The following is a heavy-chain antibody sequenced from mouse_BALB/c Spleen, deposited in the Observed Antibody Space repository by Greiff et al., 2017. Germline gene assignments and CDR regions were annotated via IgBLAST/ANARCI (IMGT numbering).Heavy chain of an antibody. J-gene: IGHJ3*01. CDR1: GFTFSSYY. CDR2: INSNGGST. V-gene: IGHV5-6-2*01. CDR3: ARHEGLYSPGGFAY. D-gene: IGHD2-1*01. Sequence: EVKLVESGGGLVKLGGSLKLSCAASGFTFSSYYMSWVRQTPEKRLELVAAINSNGGSTYYPDTVKGRFTISRDNAKNTLYLQMSSLKSEDTALYYCARHEGLYSPGGFAYWGQGTLVTVSA.